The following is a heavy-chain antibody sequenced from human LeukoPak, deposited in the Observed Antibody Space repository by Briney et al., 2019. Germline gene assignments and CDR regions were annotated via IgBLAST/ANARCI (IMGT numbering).Heavy chain of an antibody. Sequence: GGSLRLSCAVSGFTLSYYSMNWVRQAPGKGLEWVSYISSSGSTTYYADSVKGRFTVSRDNAKNSLYLQMNSLRDEDTAVYYCAFRPLGDCSSSTCYAFDYWGRGTLVTVSS. CDR3: AFRPLGDCSSSTCYAFDY. V-gene: IGHV3-48*02. CDR2: ISSSGSTT. D-gene: IGHD2-2*01. CDR1: GFTLSYYS. J-gene: IGHJ4*02.